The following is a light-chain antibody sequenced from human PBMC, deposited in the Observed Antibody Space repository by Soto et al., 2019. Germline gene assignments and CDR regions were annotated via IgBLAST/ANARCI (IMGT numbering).Light chain of an antibody. CDR3: QKYNSAPLT. Sequence: DIQMTQSPSSLSASVGDRVTITCRARLPISNYLAWYQQKPGEIPNLLIYAASTLQAGVPSRFSGSGSGTDFTLTISSLQPEDVAAYYCQKYNSAPLTFGGGTMVDIK. V-gene: IGKV1-27*01. J-gene: IGKJ4*01. CDR2: AAS. CDR1: LPISNY.